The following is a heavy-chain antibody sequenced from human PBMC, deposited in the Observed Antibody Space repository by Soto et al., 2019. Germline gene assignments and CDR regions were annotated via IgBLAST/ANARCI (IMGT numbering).Heavy chain of an antibody. Sequence: PSATLSLTCTVSGGSISSSSYYWGWIRQPPGKGQEWIGSIYYSGSTYYNPSLKSRVTISVDTSKNQFSLKLSSVTAADTAVYYCASTNYYDSSGYQVDYYYGMDVWGQGTTVTVSS. CDR1: GGSISSSSYY. CDR2: IYYSGST. D-gene: IGHD3-22*01. J-gene: IGHJ6*02. CDR3: ASTNYYDSSGYQVDYYYGMDV. V-gene: IGHV4-39*01.